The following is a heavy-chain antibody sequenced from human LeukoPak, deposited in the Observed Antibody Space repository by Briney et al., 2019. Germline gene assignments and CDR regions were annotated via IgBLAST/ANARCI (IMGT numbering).Heavy chain of an antibody. Sequence: ASVKVSCKASGYTFTSYAMHWVRQAPGQRLEWMGWINAGNGNTKYSQEFQGRVTMTRDMSTSTAYMELSSLRSEDTAVYYCARDIYSSSPSHYYYYYYMDVWGKGTTVTVS. CDR1: GYTFTSYA. CDR3: ARDIYSSSPSHYYYYYYMDV. D-gene: IGHD6-6*01. V-gene: IGHV1-3*03. J-gene: IGHJ6*03. CDR2: INAGNGNT.